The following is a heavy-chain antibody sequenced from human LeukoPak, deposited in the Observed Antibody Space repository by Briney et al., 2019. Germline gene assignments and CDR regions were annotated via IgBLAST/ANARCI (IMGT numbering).Heavy chain of an antibody. J-gene: IGHJ3*02. CDR3: ARRVWATTISRDAFDI. D-gene: IGHD1-26*01. CDR1: GGSISSGSYY. V-gene: IGHV4-61*01. Sequence: SETLSLTCTVSGGSISSGSYYWSWIRQPPGKGLEWIGHIHYSGSTNYNPSLKSRVAISVDTSKNQFSLKLSSVTAADTALYYCARRVWATTISRDAFDIWGQGTMVTVSS. CDR2: IHYSGST.